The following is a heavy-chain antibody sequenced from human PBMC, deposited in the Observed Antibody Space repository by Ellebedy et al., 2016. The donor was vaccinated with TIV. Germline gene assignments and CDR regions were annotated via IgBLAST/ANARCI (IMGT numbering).Heavy chain of an antibody. V-gene: IGHV4-59*01. CDR1: GGSISSYY. J-gene: IGHJ3*02. D-gene: IGHD4-17*01. CDR3: ARGIFGDYGPADAFDI. CDR2: IYYSGSP. Sequence: MPSETLSLTCTVSGGSISSYYWGWIRQPPGKGLEWIGYIYYSGSPNYNPSLKSRVTISVDTSKNQVPLKLSSVTAADTAVYYCARGIFGDYGPADAFDIWGQGTMVTVSS.